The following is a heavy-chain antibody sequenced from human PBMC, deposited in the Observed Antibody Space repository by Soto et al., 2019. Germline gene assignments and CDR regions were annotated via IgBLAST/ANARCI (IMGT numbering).Heavy chain of an antibody. CDR2: IKSKTDGGRT. D-gene: IGHD4-17*01. Sequence: EVQLVESGGGLVKPGGSLRLSCAASGFTFSNAWMSWVRQAPGKGLEWVGRIKSKTDGGRTDYAAPVKGRFSISRDDSKNTLYLQMNSLKTEDTAVYYCTSLFPHPQQTTVKRGGGSAFEIWGQGTMVTVSS. V-gene: IGHV3-15*01. CDR1: GFTFSNAW. CDR3: TSLFPHPQQTTVKRGGGSAFEI. J-gene: IGHJ3*02.